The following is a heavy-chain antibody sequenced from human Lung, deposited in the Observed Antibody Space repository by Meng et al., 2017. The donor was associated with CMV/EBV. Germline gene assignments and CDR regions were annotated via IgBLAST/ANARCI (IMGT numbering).Heavy chain of an antibody. V-gene: IGHV4-34*01. J-gene: IGHJ3*02. D-gene: IGHD2-2*02. CDR1: GGSFSGYY. CDR2: INHSGST. CDR3: ARGSVVVPAAIWVKRAFDI. Sequence: SXTXXLTXXVYGGSFSGYYWSWIRQPPGKGLEWIGEINHSGSTNYNPSLKSRVTISVDTSKNQFSLKLSSVTAADTAVYYCARGSVVVPAAIWVKRAFDIWGQGTMVXVSS.